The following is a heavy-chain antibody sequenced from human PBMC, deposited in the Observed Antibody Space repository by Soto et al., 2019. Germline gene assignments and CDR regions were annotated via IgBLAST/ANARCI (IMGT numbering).Heavy chain of an antibody. J-gene: IGHJ6*02. CDR2: IYHSGST. V-gene: IGHV4-30-4*01. Sequence: SETLSLTCTVSGGSISSGDYYWSWIRQPPGKGLEWIGYIYHSGSTYYNPSLKSRVTISVDTSKNQFSLKLSSVTAADTAVYYCARGSSIAGLYYGMDVWGQGTTVTVSS. D-gene: IGHD6-6*01. CDR1: GGSISSGDYY. CDR3: ARGSSIAGLYYGMDV.